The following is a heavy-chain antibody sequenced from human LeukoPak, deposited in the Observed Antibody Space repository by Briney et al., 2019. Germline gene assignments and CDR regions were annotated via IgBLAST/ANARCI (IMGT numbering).Heavy chain of an antibody. D-gene: IGHD3-10*01. CDR2: ISGYNGNT. CDR1: GYTFTSYG. Sequence: ASMKVSCKASGYTFTSYGITWVRQAPGQGLEWMGWISGYNGNTNYAQKFQGRVTMTTDTSTSTVYMELRSLRSDDTAAYYCARDDNYGSGQPDDWGQGTLVTVSS. J-gene: IGHJ4*02. CDR3: ARDDNYGSGQPDD. V-gene: IGHV1-18*01.